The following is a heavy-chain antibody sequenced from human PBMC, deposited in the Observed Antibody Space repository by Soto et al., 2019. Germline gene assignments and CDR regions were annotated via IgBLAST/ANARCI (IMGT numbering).Heavy chain of an antibody. CDR3: AVTPPGRYFDWLLFPYAFDI. Sequence: PSETLSLTCTVSGGSISSGGYYWSWIRQHPGKGLEWIGYIYYGGSTYYNPSLKSRVTISVDTSKNQFSLKLSSVTAADTAVYYCAVTPPGRYFDWLLFPYAFDIWGQGTMVTVSS. D-gene: IGHD3-9*01. CDR2: IYYGGST. J-gene: IGHJ3*02. CDR1: GGSISSGGYY. V-gene: IGHV4-31*03.